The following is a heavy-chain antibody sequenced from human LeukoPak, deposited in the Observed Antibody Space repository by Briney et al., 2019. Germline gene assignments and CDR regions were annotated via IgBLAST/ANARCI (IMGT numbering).Heavy chain of an antibody. J-gene: IGHJ4*02. CDR1: GFTFSSYS. Sequence: GGSLRLSCAASGFTFSSYSMNWVRQAPGKGLEWVSSISSSSSYIYYADSVKGRFTTSRDNARNSLYLQMNSLRAEDTAVYYCASPDDTIGYSYGLPYYWGQGTLVTVSS. D-gene: IGHD5-18*01. CDR2: ISSSSSYI. V-gene: IGHV3-21*01. CDR3: ASPDDTIGYSYGLPYY.